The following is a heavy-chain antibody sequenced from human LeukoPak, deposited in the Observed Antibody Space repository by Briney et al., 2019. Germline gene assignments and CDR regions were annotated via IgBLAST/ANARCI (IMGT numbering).Heavy chain of an antibody. D-gene: IGHD6-13*01. Sequence: GGSLRLSCAASGLTFSSHWMHWVRQAPGKGLVWVSRITNDGSSTTYADSVKGRFTISRDNSKNTVYLQLNSLRAGDTAIYYCTKDRRGPAAGTWYFDSWGQGTLVTVSS. CDR2: ITNDGSST. V-gene: IGHV3-74*01. CDR1: GLTFSSHW. J-gene: IGHJ4*02. CDR3: TKDRRGPAAGTWYFDS.